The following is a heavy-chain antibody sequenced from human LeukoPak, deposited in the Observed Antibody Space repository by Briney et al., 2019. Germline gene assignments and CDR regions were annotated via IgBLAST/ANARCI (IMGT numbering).Heavy chain of an antibody. CDR3: AKGEGYSYGLQDY. Sequence: GGSLRLSCAASGFTFSSYAMRWVRQAPGKGLEWVSGISGSGGSTHYADSVKGRFTISRDNSKNTLCLQMNSLRAEDTAVYYCAKGEGYSYGLQDYWGQGTLVTVSS. J-gene: IGHJ4*02. CDR1: GFTFSSYA. D-gene: IGHD5-18*01. V-gene: IGHV3-23*01. CDR2: ISGSGGST.